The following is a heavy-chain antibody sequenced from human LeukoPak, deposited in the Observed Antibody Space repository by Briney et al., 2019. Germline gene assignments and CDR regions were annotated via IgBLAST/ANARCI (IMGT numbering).Heavy chain of an antibody. V-gene: IGHV1-69*05. J-gene: IGHJ6*03. Sequence: GASVKVPCKASGYTFTSYYMHWVRQAPGQGLEYLGGSIPNFRRTKYAQKSEGRVTITTDETTAYMELRSLTSEDTAVYYCARAGRDSNYDFEYHMDVWGKGTTVTVSS. CDR2: SIPNFRRT. D-gene: IGHD4-11*01. CDR3: ARAGRDSNYDFEYHMDV. CDR1: GYTFTSYY.